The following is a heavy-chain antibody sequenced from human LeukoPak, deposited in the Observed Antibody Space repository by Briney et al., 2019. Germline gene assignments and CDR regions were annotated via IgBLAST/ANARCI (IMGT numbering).Heavy chain of an antibody. J-gene: IGHJ5*02. D-gene: IGHD2-2*02. V-gene: IGHV2-5*01. Sequence: SGPTLVKPTQTLTLTCTFSGFSLRTRGVGVGWIRQPPGKALEWLALIYWNDDKRYSPSLKSRLTITKDTSKNQVVLTMTNMDPVDTATYYCSYQLLYRGWFDPWGQGTLVTVSS. CDR3: SYQLLYRGWFDP. CDR1: GFSLRTRGVG. CDR2: IYWNDDK.